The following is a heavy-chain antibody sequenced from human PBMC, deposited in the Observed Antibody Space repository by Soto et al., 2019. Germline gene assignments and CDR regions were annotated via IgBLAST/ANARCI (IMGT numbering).Heavy chain of an antibody. CDR1: GFTFSSYW. J-gene: IGHJ5*02. CDR3: ARDVDSTSHFNWFDP. D-gene: IGHD5-12*01. Sequence: PGGSLRLSCAASGFTFSSYWMSWVRQAPGKGLEWVANIKQDGSEKYYVDSVKGRFTISRDNAKNTVYLQMDSLKVEDTAVYYCARDVDSTSHFNWFDPWGQGVMVTVSS. V-gene: IGHV3-7*01. CDR2: IKQDGSEK.